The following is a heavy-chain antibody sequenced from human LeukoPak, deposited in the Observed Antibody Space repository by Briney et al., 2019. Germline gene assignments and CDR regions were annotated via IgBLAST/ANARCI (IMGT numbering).Heavy chain of an antibody. CDR1: GGSISSYY. V-gene: IGHV4-59*01. CDR3: ARLENWKDAFDI. CDR2: IYYSGST. Sequence: SETLSLTRTVSGGSISSYYWSWIRQPPGKGLEWIGYIYYSGSTNYNPSLKSRVTISVNTSKNQFSLKLSSVTAADTAVYYCARLENWKDAFDIWGQGTMVTVSS. D-gene: IGHD1-1*01. J-gene: IGHJ3*02.